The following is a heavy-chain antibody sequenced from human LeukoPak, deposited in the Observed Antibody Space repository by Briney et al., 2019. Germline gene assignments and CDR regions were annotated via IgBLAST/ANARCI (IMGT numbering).Heavy chain of an antibody. V-gene: IGHV4-59*02. J-gene: IGHJ4*02. CDR1: GGSVSSLY. D-gene: IGHD5-12*01. Sequence: SETLSLTCIVSGGSVSSLYWHWIRQSPEKGLEWIGYAYSTGGAKYNPSLKNRVTMSFDTPKNHFSLKLISVTAADTAVYFCARSYGGYVLDEWGQGTLVVVSS. CDR3: ARSYGGYVLDE. CDR2: AYSTGGA.